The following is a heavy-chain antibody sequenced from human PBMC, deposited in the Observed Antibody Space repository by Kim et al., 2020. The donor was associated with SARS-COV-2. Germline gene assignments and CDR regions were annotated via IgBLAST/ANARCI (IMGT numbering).Heavy chain of an antibody. V-gene: IGHV3-21*01. J-gene: IGHJ4*02. CDR2: ISSSSSYI. CDR3: ARGGAKSQKGLFDY. CDR1: GFTFSSYS. Sequence: GGSLRLSCAASGFTFSSYSMNWVRQAPGKGLEWVSSISSSSSYIYYADSVKGRFTISRDNAKNSLYLQMNSLRAEDTAVYYCARGGAKSQKGLFDYWGQGTLVTVSS. D-gene: IGHD5-12*01.